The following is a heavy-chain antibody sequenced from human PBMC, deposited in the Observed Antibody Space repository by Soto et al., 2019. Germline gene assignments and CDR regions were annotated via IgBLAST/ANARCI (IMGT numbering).Heavy chain of an antibody. V-gene: IGHV1-46*01. CDR3: AGGNCAGDCYFDY. J-gene: IGHJ4*02. CDR2: INSGGGNT. CDR1: GYTFTGYY. Sequence: QVQLVQSGTEVKKPGASVKISCKASGYTFTGYYIYWVRQAPGQGLEFMGAINSGGGNTDYAQKFQGRVTVTRDTSTSTVYMELTSLSFDDTAVYLCAGGNCAGDCYFDYWGQGTLVTVSS. D-gene: IGHD2-21*02.